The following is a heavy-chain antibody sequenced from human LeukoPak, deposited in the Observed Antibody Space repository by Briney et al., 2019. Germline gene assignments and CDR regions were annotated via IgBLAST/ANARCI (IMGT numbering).Heavy chain of an antibody. V-gene: IGHV4-39*01. CDR1: AGSISSSGYY. CDR3: ARTYSSSWPRDAFDI. Sequence: SETLSLTCTVSAGSISSSGYYWGWIRQPPGKGLEWIGSIYYSGNTYYNPSLKSRVTISVDTSKNQFSLKLSSVTAADRAVYYCARTYSSSWPRDAFDIWGQGTMVTVSS. CDR2: IYYSGNT. D-gene: IGHD6-13*01. J-gene: IGHJ3*02.